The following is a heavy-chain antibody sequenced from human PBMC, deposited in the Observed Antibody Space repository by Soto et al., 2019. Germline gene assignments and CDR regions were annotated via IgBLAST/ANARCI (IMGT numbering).Heavy chain of an antibody. V-gene: IGHV4-30-2*01. CDR2: IFPSGTT. CDR3: ARSREFDY. J-gene: IGHJ4*02. CDR1: GGSLSGATDS. Sequence: PSETQSLSSSVSGGSLSGATDSWNWIQQPPGKGLEWIGYIFPSGTTYYNPSLKSRVTISIDVSKNQFSLSLRSLTAADTAVYYCARSREFDYWSQGTLVTVSS.